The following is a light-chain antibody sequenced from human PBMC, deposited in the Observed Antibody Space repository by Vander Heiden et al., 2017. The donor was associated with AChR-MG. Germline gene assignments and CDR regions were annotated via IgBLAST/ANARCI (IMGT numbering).Light chain of an antibody. CDR2: GAS. V-gene: IGKV3-20*01. J-gene: IGKJ1*01. CDR3: QQYGSSPWT. Sequence: EIVLTQSPGTLSLSPGERATLSCRASQSVSSSYLAWYQQKPGQAPRLLIYGASSRATGIPDRFSGRGSGTDVTLTISRLEPEDWAVYYGQQYGSSPWTFGQGTKGEIK. CDR1: QSVSSSY.